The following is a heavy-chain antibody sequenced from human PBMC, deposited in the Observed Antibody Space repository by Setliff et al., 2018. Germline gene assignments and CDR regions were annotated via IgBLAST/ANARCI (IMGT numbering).Heavy chain of an antibody. CDR3: ARGQRYCSGGSCYYYMDV. V-gene: IGHV4-4*07. CDR2: VYTSGST. J-gene: IGHJ6*03. CDR1: GGSISSYY. D-gene: IGHD2-15*01. Sequence: SETLSLTCTVSGGSISSYYWSWIRQPAGKGLEWIGRVYTSGSTNYNPSLKSRVTMSVDTSKDQFSLKLSSVTAADTAVYYCARGQRYCSGGSCYYYMDVWGKGTTVTVSS.